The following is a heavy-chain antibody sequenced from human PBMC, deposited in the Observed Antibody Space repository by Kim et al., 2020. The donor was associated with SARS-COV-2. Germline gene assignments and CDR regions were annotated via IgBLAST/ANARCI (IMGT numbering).Heavy chain of an antibody. CDR3: AKDVDGYNHDYFDY. D-gene: IGHD5-12*01. V-gene: IGHV3-43*01. J-gene: IGHJ4*02. Sequence: ADSVKGRFTISRDNSKNSLYLQMNSLRTEDTALYYCAKDVDGYNHDYFDYWGQGTLVTVSS.